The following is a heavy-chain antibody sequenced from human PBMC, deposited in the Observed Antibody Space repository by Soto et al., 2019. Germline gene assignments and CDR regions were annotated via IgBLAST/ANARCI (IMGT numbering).Heavy chain of an antibody. CDR2: LYYTGST. Sequence: SETLSLTCNVSGGSISDFYWSWIRQSPGKRLGWIGYLYYTGSTNYNPALKSRVTISLDTSKNQFSLKVRSVTAADTAVYYCARGGGYDFRSSQAPPIDVWGQGXTVTVYS. V-gene: IGHV4-59*01. D-gene: IGHD3-3*01. CDR1: GGSISDFY. CDR3: ARGGGYDFRSSQAPPIDV. J-gene: IGHJ6*02.